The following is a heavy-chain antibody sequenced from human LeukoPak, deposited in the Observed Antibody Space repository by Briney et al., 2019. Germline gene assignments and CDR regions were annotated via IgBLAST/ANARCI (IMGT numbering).Heavy chain of an antibody. V-gene: IGHV1-69*04. D-gene: IGHD3-10*01. CDR2: FIPILGIA. CDR1: GGTFSSYA. Sequence: ASVKVSCKASGGTFSSYAISWVRQAPGQGLEWMGRFIPILGIANYAQKFQGRVTITADKSTSTAYMELSSLRSEDTAVYYCAREKYYYGSGSYYPFDYWGQGTLVTVSS. CDR3: AREKYYYGSGSYYPFDY. J-gene: IGHJ4*02.